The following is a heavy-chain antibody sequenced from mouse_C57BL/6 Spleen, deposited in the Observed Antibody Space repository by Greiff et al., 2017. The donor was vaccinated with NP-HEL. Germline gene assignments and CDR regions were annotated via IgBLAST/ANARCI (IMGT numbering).Heavy chain of an antibody. D-gene: IGHD1-1*01. V-gene: IGHV3-6*01. CDR2: ISYDGSN. CDR1: GYSITSGYY. CDR3: ARQGYYYGSSLYAMDY. J-gene: IGHJ4*01. Sequence: VQLQQSGPGLVKPSQSLSLTCSVTGYSITSGYYWNWIRQFPGNKLEWMGYISYDGSNNYNPSLKNRISITRDTSKNQFFLKLNSVTTEDTATYYCARQGYYYGSSLYAMDYWGQGTSVTVSS.